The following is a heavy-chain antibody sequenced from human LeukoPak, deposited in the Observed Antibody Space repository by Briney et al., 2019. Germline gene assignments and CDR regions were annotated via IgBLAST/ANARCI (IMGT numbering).Heavy chain of an antibody. CDR2: INHSGST. CDR1: GGSFSGYY. D-gene: IGHD3-22*01. V-gene: IGHV4-34*01. CDR3: TGSYYDSSGPPPGVY. Sequence: SETLSLTCAVYGGSFSGYYWSWIRQPPGKGLEWIGEINHSGSTNYNPSLKSRVTISVDTSKNQFSLKLSSVTAADTAVYYCTGSYYDSSGPPPGVYWGQGTPVTVSS. J-gene: IGHJ4*02.